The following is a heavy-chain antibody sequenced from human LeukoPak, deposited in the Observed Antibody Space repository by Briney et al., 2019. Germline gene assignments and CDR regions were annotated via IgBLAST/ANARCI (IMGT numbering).Heavy chain of an antibody. Sequence: SETLSLTCTVSNGSISGSSSYWGWIRQSPWKGLEWIGSIYHSGSTYYSPSLKNRVTISLDTSKNLFSLKLTSVTAADTAVYYCARGTWSRTGWFDPWGQGTLVTVSS. CDR3: ARGTWSRTGWFDP. CDR1: NGSISGSSSY. D-gene: IGHD1-1*01. V-gene: IGHV4-39*07. J-gene: IGHJ5*02. CDR2: IYHSGST.